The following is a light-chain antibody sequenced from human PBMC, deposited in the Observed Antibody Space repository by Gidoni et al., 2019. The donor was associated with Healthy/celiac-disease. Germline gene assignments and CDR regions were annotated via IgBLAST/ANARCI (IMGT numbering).Light chain of an antibody. CDR2: GAS. CDR3: QQYGSSRT. Sequence: DIVLTQSPGTLSLSPGESATLSCRASQSVSSSYLAWYQQKPGQAPRRLIYGASSRATGIPDRFSGSGSGTDFTLTISRLEPEDFAVYYCQQYGSSRTFGQGTKVEIK. CDR1: QSVSSSY. J-gene: IGKJ1*01. V-gene: IGKV3-20*01.